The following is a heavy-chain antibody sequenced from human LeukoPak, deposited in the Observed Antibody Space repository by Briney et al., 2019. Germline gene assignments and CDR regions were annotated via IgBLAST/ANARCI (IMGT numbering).Heavy chain of an antibody. Sequence: GGSLRLSCAASGFTFSSYWMHWVRQAPGKGLEWVSTISADGASTFYADSVRGRFTISRDNSENTLYLQMDSLRAEDTAVYYCAKGGHYTYFEYWGQGTLVTVSS. CDR2: ISADGAST. D-gene: IGHD3-3*01. J-gene: IGHJ4*02. V-gene: IGHV3-23*01. CDR1: GFTFSSYW. CDR3: AKGGHYTYFEY.